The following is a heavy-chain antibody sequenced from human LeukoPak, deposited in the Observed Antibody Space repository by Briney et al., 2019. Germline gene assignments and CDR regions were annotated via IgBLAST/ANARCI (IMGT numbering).Heavy chain of an antibody. V-gene: IGHV5-51*01. Sequence: GESLKISCKGSGYSFTSYWIGWVRQMPGKGLEWMGIIYPGDSDTRYSPSFQGQVTISADKSISTAYLQWSSLKASDTAMYYCARGSGELLNYYYYYYYMDVWGKGTTVTVSS. CDR3: ARGSGELLNYYYYYYYMDV. CDR1: GYSFTSYW. J-gene: IGHJ6*03. D-gene: IGHD3-10*01. CDR2: IYPGDSDT.